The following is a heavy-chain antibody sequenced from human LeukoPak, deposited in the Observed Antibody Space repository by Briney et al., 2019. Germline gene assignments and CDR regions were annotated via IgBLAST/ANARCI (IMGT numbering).Heavy chain of an antibody. CDR3: AREIAYYDFWSGYYPNWFDP. CDR2: FFYSGNT. Sequence: SETLSLTCSVSGGSISGSPYYWGWIRQPPGKGLQWIVSFFYSGNTYYNPALKSRVTISVDTSKNQFSLKLSSVTAADTAVYYCAREIAYYDFWSGYYPNWFDPWGQGTLVTVSS. J-gene: IGHJ5*02. V-gene: IGHV4-39*07. CDR1: GGSISGSPYY. D-gene: IGHD3-3*01.